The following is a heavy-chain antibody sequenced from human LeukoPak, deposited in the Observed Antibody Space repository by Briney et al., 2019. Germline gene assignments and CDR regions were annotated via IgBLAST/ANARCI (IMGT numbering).Heavy chain of an antibody. CDR2: ISDSGGST. CDR3: AKRGVVIRVILVGFHKEAYYFDS. J-gene: IGHJ4*02. CDR1: GITLSNYG. V-gene: IGHV3-23*01. D-gene: IGHD3-22*01. Sequence: GGSLRLSCAVSGITLSNYGMTWVRQAPGKGLEWVAGISDSGGSTNYADSVKGRFTISRDNPKNTLYLQMNSLRAEDTAVYLCAKRGVVIRVILVGFHKEAYYFDSWGQGALVTVSS.